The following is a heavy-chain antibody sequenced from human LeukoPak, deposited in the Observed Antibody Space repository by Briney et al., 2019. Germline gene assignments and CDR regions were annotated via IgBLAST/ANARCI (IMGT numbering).Heavy chain of an antibody. D-gene: IGHD6-13*01. CDR1: GFTFDDYA. J-gene: IGHJ5*02. Sequence: GRSLRLSCAASGFTFDDYAMHWVRQAPGKGLEWVSGISWNSGSIGYADSVKGRLTISRDNAKNSLYLQMNSLRAEDTALYYCAKDRGAAAGGGTNWFDPWGQGTLDTVSS. CDR2: ISWNSGSI. V-gene: IGHV3-9*01. CDR3: AKDRGAAAGGGTNWFDP.